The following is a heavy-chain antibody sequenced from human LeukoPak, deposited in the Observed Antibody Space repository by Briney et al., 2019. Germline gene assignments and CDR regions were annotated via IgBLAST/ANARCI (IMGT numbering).Heavy chain of an antibody. CDR2: IYYSGST. J-gene: IGHJ5*02. V-gene: IGHV4-59*11. Sequence: SETLSLTCTVSGGSISSHYWSWIRQPPGKGLEWIGYIYYSGSTNYNPSLKSRVTISVDTSKNQFSLKLSSVTAADTALYYCARDYSSGYYYWFDPWGQGTLVTVSS. CDR3: ARDYSSGYYYWFDP. D-gene: IGHD3-22*01. CDR1: GGSISSHY.